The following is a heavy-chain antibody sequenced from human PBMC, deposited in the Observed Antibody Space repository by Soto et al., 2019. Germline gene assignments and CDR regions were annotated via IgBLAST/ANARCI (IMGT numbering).Heavy chain of an antibody. CDR2: IYPGDSDT. D-gene: IGHD6-6*01. V-gene: IGHV5-51*01. Sequence: GESLKISCKGSGYSFTSYWIGWVRQMPGKGLEWMGIIYPGDSDTRYSPSFQGQVTISADKSISTAYLQWSSLKASDTVMYYCSRSYSSGYYYYGMDVWGQGTTVTVSS. CDR3: SRSYSSGYYYYGMDV. CDR1: GYSFTSYW. J-gene: IGHJ6*02.